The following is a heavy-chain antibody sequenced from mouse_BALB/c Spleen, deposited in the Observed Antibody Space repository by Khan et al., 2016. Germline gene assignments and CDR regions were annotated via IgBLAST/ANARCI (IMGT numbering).Heavy chain of an antibody. J-gene: IGHJ1*01. V-gene: IGHV3-2*02. CDR2: ISYSGIV. CDR1: GYSITSDYA. CDR3: SRLPPWYFDV. Sequence: EVQLQESGPGLVKPSQSLSLTCTVTGYSITSDYAWNWIRQFPGNKLEWMGYISYSGIVSYNPSLKSRISITRDTFQNQFFLQLNSVTSEDTATYYCSRLPPWYFDVWGAGTTVTVSS.